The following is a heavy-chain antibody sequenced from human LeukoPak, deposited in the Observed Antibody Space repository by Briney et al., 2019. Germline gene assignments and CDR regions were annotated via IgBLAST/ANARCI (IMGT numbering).Heavy chain of an antibody. Sequence: GGSLRLSCAASGFTFSSYAMHWVRQAPGKGLEWVAVIWYDGSNKYYADSVKGRFTISRDNSKNTLYLQMNSLRAEDTAVYYCARDSPRYDSSGYYLDYWGQGTLVTVSS. CDR3: ARDSPRYDSSGYYLDY. CDR1: GFTFSSYA. D-gene: IGHD3-22*01. CDR2: IWYDGSNK. V-gene: IGHV3-30*07. J-gene: IGHJ4*02.